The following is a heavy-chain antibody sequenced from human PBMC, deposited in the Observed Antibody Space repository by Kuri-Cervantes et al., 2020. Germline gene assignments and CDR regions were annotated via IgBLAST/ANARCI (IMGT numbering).Heavy chain of an antibody. D-gene: IGHD3-10*01. CDR3: ASQRSTMVQGVAGLLDY. Sequence: GESLKISCAASGFTVSSNYMSWVRQAPGKGLEWVSVIYSGGSTYYADSVKGRFTISRDNFKNTLYLQMNSLRAEDTAVYYCASQRSTMVQGVAGLLDYWGQGTLVTVSS. V-gene: IGHV3-53*01. CDR2: IYSGGST. J-gene: IGHJ4*02. CDR1: GFTVSSNY.